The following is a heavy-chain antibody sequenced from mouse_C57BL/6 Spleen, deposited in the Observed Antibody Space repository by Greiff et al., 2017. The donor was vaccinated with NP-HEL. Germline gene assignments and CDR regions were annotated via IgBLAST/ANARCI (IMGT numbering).Heavy chain of an antibody. CDR3: TRGLRVPYFDY. Sequence: QVQLKQSGAELVRPGASVTLSCKASGYTFTDYEMHWVKQTPVHGLEWIGAIDPETGGTAYNQKFKGKAILTADKSSSTAYMELRSLTSEDSAVYYCTRGLRVPYFDYWGQGTTRTVSS. V-gene: IGHV1-15*01. J-gene: IGHJ2*01. CDR1: GYTFTDYE. D-gene: IGHD2-4*01. CDR2: IDPETGGT.